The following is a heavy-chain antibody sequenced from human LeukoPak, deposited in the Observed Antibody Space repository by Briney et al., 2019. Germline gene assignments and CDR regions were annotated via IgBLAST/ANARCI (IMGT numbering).Heavy chain of an antibody. D-gene: IGHD2-2*01. CDR2: ISAYNGNT. J-gene: IGHJ4*02. CDR3: ARAPVVPAAMI. Sequence: GGLVKVSCKASGGTFSSYGISWVRQAPGQGLEWMGWISAYNGNTNYAQKLQGRVTMTTDTSTSTAYMELRSLRSDDTAVYFCARAPVVPAAMIWGQGTLVTVSS. V-gene: IGHV1-18*01. CDR1: GGTFSSYG.